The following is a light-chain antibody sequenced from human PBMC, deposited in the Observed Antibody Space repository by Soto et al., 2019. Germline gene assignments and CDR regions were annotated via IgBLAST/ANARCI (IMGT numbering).Light chain of an antibody. Sequence: DIQMTQSPGSLSASVGDRVTITCRASQSVGGDLNWYQQKPGKAPKLLIYAASSLQSGVPSRFSGSGSGTDFTLTISSLQPEDFATYYCQQSYSTPLTFGGGTKVDIK. CDR1: QSVGGD. V-gene: IGKV1-39*01. CDR3: QQSYSTPLT. J-gene: IGKJ4*01. CDR2: AAS.